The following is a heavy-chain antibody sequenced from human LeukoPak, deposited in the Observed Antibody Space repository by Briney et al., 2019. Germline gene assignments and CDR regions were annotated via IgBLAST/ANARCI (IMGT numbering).Heavy chain of an antibody. CDR1: GFTFSSYA. Sequence: GGSLRLSCAASGFTFSSYAMSWVRQAPGKGLEWVSAISGSGGSTYYADSVKGRFTISRDNSKNTLYLQMNSLRAEDTAVYYCANYEHYDSILGDAFDIWGQGTMVTVSS. CDR3: ANYEHYDSILGDAFDI. CDR2: ISGSGGST. D-gene: IGHD3-22*01. V-gene: IGHV3-23*01. J-gene: IGHJ3*02.